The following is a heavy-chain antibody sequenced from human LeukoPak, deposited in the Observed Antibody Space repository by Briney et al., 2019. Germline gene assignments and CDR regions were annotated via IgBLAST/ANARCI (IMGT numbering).Heavy chain of an antibody. J-gene: IGHJ4*02. V-gene: IGHV3-21*01. Sequence: GGSLRVSCTASGFSFSSYSMNWVRQGAGKGLEWVSSISSGSKYIYYADSVKGRFTISRDNARDSLYLQMNGLRAEDTAVYYCARDSPQYSSSDYWGQGTLATVSS. CDR3: ARDSPQYSSSDY. D-gene: IGHD6-6*01. CDR2: ISSGSKYI. CDR1: GFSFSSYS.